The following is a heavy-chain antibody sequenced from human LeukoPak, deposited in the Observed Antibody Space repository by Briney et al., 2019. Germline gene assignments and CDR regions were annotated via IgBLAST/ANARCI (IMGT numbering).Heavy chain of an antibody. CDR1: GYTFTGYY. D-gene: IGHD1-7*01. V-gene: IGHV1-2*02. CDR2: INPNSGGT. CDR3: ARDDRAYNWNYTWFDP. Sequence: GAPVKVCCKASGYTFTGYYMHWVRQAPGQGLEWMGWINPNSGGTNYAPKFQGRVTMTRDTSISTAYMELSRLRSDDTAVYYCARDDRAYNWNYTWFDPWGQGTLFTVSS. J-gene: IGHJ5*02.